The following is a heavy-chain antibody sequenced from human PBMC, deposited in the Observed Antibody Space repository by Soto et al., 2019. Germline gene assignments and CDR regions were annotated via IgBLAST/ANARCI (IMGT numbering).Heavy chain of an antibody. CDR2: INHSGST. Sequence: PSETLSLTCAVYGGSFSGYYWSWIRQPPGKGLEWIGEINHSGSTNYNPSLKSRVTISVDTSKNHFSLKLSSVTAADTALYYCARGYIAAAGIYYYYGMDVWGQGTTVTVSS. D-gene: IGHD6-13*01. V-gene: IGHV4-34*01. J-gene: IGHJ6*02. CDR3: ARGYIAAAGIYYYYGMDV. CDR1: GGSFSGYY.